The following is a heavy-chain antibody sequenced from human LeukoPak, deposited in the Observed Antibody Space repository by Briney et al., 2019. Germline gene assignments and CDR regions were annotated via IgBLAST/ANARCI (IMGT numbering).Heavy chain of an antibody. D-gene: IGHD4-17*01. Sequence: PGGSLRLSCAASGFTLSNYDMHWVRQATGEGLEWVSGIDIAGDTYCPGSVRGRFTISRENAENSLYLQMNSLRAGDTGVYYCARTTVTSGPYWYFDLWGRGTLVTVS. CDR1: GFTLSNYD. CDR3: ARTTVTSGPYWYFDL. CDR2: IDIAGDT. J-gene: IGHJ2*01. V-gene: IGHV3-13*01.